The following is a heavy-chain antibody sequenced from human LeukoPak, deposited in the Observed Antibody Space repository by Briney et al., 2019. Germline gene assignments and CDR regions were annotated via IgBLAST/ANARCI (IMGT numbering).Heavy chain of an antibody. Sequence: GASVKVSCKASGGTFSSYAISWVRQAPGQGLEWMGIINPSGGSTSYAQKFQGRVTMTRDMSTSTVYTELSSLRSEDTAVYYCARDRTIFYYMDVWGKGTTVTVSS. CDR3: ARDRTIFYYMDV. J-gene: IGHJ6*03. CDR1: GGTFSSYA. CDR2: INPSGGST. V-gene: IGHV1-46*01. D-gene: IGHD3-3*01.